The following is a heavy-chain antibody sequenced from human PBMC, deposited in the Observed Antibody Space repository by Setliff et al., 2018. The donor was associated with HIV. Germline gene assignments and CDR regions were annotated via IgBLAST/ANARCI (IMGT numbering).Heavy chain of an antibody. J-gene: IGHJ4*02. V-gene: IGHV2-70*11. Sequence: SGPTLVNPTQTLTLTCTVSGFSLGTTGMCVSWIRQPPGKALEWLARIDWDDDTHYNASLKTRLTVSKDTSKNQVVLSLANMDPVDTATYYCARRVLTSSDYFDCWGQGALVTVSS. CDR2: IDWDDDT. CDR3: ARRVLTSSDYFDC. D-gene: IGHD3-3*01. CDR1: GFSLGTTGMC.